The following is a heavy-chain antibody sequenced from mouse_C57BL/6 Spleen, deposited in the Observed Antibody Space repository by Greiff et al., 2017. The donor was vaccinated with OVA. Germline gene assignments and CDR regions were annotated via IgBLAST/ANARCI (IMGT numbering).Heavy chain of an antibody. CDR2: IYPGDGDT. J-gene: IGHJ2*01. CDR1: GYAFSSSW. V-gene: IGHV1-82*01. Sequence: VQGVESGPELVKPGASVKISCKASGYAFSSSWLTWVKQRPGKGLEWIGRIYPGDGDTNYNGQCKGKATLTADKSSSTAYMPLSSLTSEDSAGDVCARGRGYGDDGGQGTTLTVAS. CDR3: ARGRGYGDD. D-gene: IGHD3-1*01.